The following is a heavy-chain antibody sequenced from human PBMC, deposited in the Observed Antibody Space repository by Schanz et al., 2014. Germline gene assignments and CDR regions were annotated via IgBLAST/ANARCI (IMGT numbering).Heavy chain of an antibody. CDR2: ISSSSSTI. CDR1: RLTFGNYW. Sequence: EVQLVESGGGLIQPGGSLRLSCATSRLTFGNYWMSWVRQAPGKGLEWVSYISSSSSTIYYADSVKGRFTISRDNAKNSLILQMNSLRDEDTAVYYCATVVGVHHLDYWGQGTLVTVSS. D-gene: IGHD3-10*01. V-gene: IGHV3-48*02. CDR3: ATVVGVHHLDY. J-gene: IGHJ4*02.